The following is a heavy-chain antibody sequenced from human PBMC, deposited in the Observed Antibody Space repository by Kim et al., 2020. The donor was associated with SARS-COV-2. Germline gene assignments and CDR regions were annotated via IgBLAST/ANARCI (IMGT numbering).Heavy chain of an antibody. J-gene: IGHJ5*02. Sequence: SETLSLTCAVSGGSISSSNWWSWVRQPPGKGLEWIGEIYHSGSTNYNPSLKSRVTISVDKSKNQFSLKLSSVTAADTAVYYCARGLWFGEWYNWFDPWGQGTLVTVSS. CDR1: GGSISSSNW. CDR2: IYHSGST. CDR3: ARGLWFGEWYNWFDP. D-gene: IGHD3-10*01. V-gene: IGHV4-4*02.